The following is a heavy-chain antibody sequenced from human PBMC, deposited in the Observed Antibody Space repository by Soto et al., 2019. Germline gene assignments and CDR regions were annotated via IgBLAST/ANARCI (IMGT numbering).Heavy chain of an antibody. V-gene: IGHV1-69*13. CDR2: IIPMFGTA. CDR3: ARDLGNKHYYYVY. J-gene: IGHJ4*02. CDR1: GCTFSSYS. Sequence: ASVKVSCKASGCTFSSYSISWVRQAPGQGLEWMGGIIPMFGTANYAQKFQGRVTITADESTSTAYMELSSLRSEDTAVYYCARDLGNKHYYYVYWGQGTQVTVSS.